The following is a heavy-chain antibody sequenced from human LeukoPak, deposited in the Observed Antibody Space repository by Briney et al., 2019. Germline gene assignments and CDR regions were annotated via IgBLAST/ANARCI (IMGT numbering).Heavy chain of an antibody. CDR3: ARVGSPYYFDY. CDR2: IYHSGST. Sequence: SETLSLTCTVSGGSISSYYWSWIRQPPGKGLEWIGYIYHSGSTNYNPSLKSRVTISADTSKNQFSQKVSSVTAADTAMYYCARVGSPYYFDYWGQGTLVTVSS. D-gene: IGHD6-13*01. J-gene: IGHJ4*02. V-gene: IGHV4-59*01. CDR1: GGSISSYY.